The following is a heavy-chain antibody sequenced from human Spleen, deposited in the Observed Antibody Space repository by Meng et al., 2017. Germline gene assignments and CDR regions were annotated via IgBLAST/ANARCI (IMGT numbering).Heavy chain of an antibody. D-gene: IGHD6-19*01. J-gene: IGHJ4*02. CDR3: TAYIAGAGGRGY. Sequence: QLQLQESGPGLVKPSETLSLTCTVSGASVSSSYYHWGWIRQPPGKGLEWIGSNYYNPSAHYNPSLASRVTISVDTSKNQFSLNLNSVTAADTAIYFCTAYIAGAGGRGYWGQGTLVTVSS. V-gene: IGHV4-39*01. CDR2: NYYNPSA. CDR1: GASVSSSYYH.